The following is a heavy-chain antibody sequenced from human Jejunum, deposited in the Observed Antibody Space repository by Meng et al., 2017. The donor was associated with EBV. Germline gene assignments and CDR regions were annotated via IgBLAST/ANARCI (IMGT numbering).Heavy chain of an antibody. D-gene: IGHD6-13*01. V-gene: IGHV3-53*01. CDR2: IYRGGSA. CDR1: GFTVSSNY. Sequence: VQVVESGGGLFRPGGSLSLSCAASGFTVSSNYMSWVRQAPGKGLEWVSVIYRGGSAFYSDSVKGRFTISRDNSKNTLFLQMNSLRAEDTAVYYCARGGSSWYFFDYWGQGTLVTVSS. J-gene: IGHJ4*02. CDR3: ARGGSSWYFFDY.